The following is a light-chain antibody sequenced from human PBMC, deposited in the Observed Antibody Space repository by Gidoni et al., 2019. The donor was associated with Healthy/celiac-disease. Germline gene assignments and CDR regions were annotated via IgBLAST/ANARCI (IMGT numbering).Light chain of an antibody. CDR1: SGSNASNY. Sequence: NFMLTQPHSVSEYPAKPVTISCTRSSGSNASNYVQCYQQRPGSSPTTVIYEDNQRPSGVPDRFSGSIDSSSNSASLTISGLKTEDEADYYCQSYDSSNQRGNVFGSGTKVTVL. CDR2: EDN. CDR3: QSYDSSNQRGNV. J-gene: IGLJ6*01. V-gene: IGLV6-57*01.